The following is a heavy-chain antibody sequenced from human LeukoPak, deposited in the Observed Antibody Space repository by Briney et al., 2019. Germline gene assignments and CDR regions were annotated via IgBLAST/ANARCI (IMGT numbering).Heavy chain of an antibody. D-gene: IGHD6-19*01. CDR3: VRRDTGWKYFDY. CDR1: GGSINSHY. V-gene: IGHV4-59*08. CDR2: IYYTGKN. Sequence: SETLSLTCTVSGGSINSHYWGWIRHPPGKGLQWIGDIYYTGKNNYNPSLKSRVTISLDTSKDHLSLNLTSVLAADTAIYYCVRRDTGWKYFDYWGQGILVTVSS. J-gene: IGHJ4*02.